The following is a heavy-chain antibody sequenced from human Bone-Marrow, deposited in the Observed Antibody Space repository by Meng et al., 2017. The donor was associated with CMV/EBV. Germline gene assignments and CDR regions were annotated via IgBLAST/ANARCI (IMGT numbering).Heavy chain of an antibody. CDR2: ISFDGTNK. J-gene: IGHJ2*01. V-gene: IGHV3-30*04. CDR3: ANQGGDGEEDWYFDL. CDR1: GFTFSSFA. Sequence: GESLKISCAASGFTFSSFAMRWARQAPGKGLEWVSVISFDGTNKRHADSVRGRFTISRDNSKNILYLQMNSLRAEDTAVYYCANQGGDGEEDWYFDLWGRGTLVTVSS. D-gene: IGHD2-21*01.